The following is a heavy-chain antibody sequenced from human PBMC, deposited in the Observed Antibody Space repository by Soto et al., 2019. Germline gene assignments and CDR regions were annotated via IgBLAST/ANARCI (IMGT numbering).Heavy chain of an antibody. CDR1: GFTFSSYG. CDR3: AKEFAQRTYSSGWYFPIPQLDY. D-gene: IGHD6-19*01. V-gene: IGHV3-30*18. J-gene: IGHJ4*02. Sequence: QVQLVESGGGVVPPGRSLRLSCAASGFTFSSYGMHWVRQAPGKGLEWVAVISYDGSNKYYADSVKGRFTISRDNSKNTLYLQMNSLRAEDTAVYYCAKEFAQRTYSSGWYFPIPQLDYWGQGTLVTVSS. CDR2: ISYDGSNK.